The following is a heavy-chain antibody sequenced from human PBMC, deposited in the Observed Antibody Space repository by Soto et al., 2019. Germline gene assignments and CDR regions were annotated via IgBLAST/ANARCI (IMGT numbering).Heavy chain of an antibody. CDR1: GFTFSSYW. J-gene: IGHJ6*03. CDR2: INSDGSST. CDR3: ERDFYDHSGDYYGGYYSYYMDV. V-gene: IGHV3-74*01. Sequence: EVQLVESGGGLVQPGGSLRLSCAASGFTFSSYWMHWVRQAPGKGLVWVSRINSDGSSTSYADSVKGRFTISRDNAKNTLYLQLNSLRAEATAVYYCERDFYDHSGDYYGGYYSYYMDVWAKGPRSPSP. D-gene: IGHD4-17*01.